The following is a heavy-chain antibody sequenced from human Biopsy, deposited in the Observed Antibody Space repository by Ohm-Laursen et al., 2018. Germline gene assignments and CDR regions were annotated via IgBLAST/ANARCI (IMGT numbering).Heavy chain of an antibody. D-gene: IGHD3-10*01. V-gene: IGHV3-21*06. J-gene: IGHJ5*01. Sequence: SLRLSCAASGFTFSNYWMTWVRQAPGKGLEWVSSISASSSYIYYADSVKGRFTVSRDNTKNTLYLQMNSLRAADTAIYFCATELLPPGVGGPWLDSWGQGTPVTVSS. CDR3: ATELLPPGVGGPWLDS. CDR1: GFTFSNYW. CDR2: ISASSSYI.